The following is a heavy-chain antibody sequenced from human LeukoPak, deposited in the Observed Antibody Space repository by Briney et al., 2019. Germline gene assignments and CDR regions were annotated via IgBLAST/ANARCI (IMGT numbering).Heavy chain of an antibody. CDR1: GFTFSSYA. J-gene: IGHJ4*02. CDR3: AREIAAVVDY. D-gene: IGHD6-13*01. V-gene: IGHV3-30*04. Sequence: GRSLRLSCAASGFTFSSYAMHWVRQAPGKGLEWVEVISYDGSNKYYADSVKGRFTISRDNSKNTRYLQMNSLRAEDTAVYYCAREIAAVVDYWGQGTLVTVSS. CDR2: ISYDGSNK.